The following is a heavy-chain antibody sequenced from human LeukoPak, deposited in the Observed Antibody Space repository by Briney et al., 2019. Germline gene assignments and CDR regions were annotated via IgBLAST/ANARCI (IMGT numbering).Heavy chain of an antibody. D-gene: IGHD6-19*01. CDR3: ARERIAVDYYYCYMDV. CDR2: IKQDGSEK. CDR1: GFTFSSYW. Sequence: GGSLRLSCAASGFTFSSYWMSWVRQAPGKGLEWVANIKQDGSEKYYVDSVKGRFTISRDNAKNSLYLQMNSLRAEDTAVYYCARERIAVDYYYCYMDVWGKGTTVTVSS. V-gene: IGHV3-7*01. J-gene: IGHJ6*03.